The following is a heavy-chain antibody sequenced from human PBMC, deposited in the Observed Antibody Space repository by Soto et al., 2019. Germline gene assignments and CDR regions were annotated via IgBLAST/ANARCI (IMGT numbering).Heavy chain of an antibody. CDR2: IYPGDSDT. J-gene: IGHJ6*02. CDR1: GYSFTSYW. Sequence: GESLKISCKGSGYSFTSYWIGWVRQMPGKGLEWMGIIYPGDSDTRYSPSFQGQVTISADKSISTAYLQWSSLKASDTAMYHCARLTSDTAMVYYYYGMDVWGQGTTVTVSS. V-gene: IGHV5-51*01. CDR3: ARLTSDTAMVYYYYGMDV. D-gene: IGHD5-18*01.